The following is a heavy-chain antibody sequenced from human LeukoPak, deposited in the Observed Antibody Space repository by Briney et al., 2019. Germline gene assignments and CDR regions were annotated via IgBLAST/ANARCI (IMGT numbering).Heavy chain of an antibody. J-gene: IGHJ6*02. Sequence: GGSLRLSCAASGFTFSSYAMSWVRQAPGKGLEWVSAISGSGGSTYYADSVKGRFTISRDNSKNTLYLQMNSLRAEDTAVYYCAKKYYYGSGSFYYYYGMDVWGQGTTVTVSS. D-gene: IGHD3-10*01. CDR1: GFTFSSYA. CDR3: AKKYYYGSGSFYYYYGMDV. V-gene: IGHV3-23*01. CDR2: ISGSGGST.